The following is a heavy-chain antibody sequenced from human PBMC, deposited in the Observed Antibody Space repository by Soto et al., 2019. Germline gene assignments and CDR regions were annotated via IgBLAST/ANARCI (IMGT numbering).Heavy chain of an antibody. CDR3: AKGKANTVFGVNTLFDY. J-gene: IGHJ4*02. V-gene: IGHV3-23*01. CDR2: ISGNGGST. CDR1: GFTFSSYA. Sequence: EVQLLESGGRLVQPGGSLRLSCAASGFTFSSYAMSWVGQAPGKGLGWVPTISGNGGSTHYADSVKGRFTISRDNSMNTLYLQMNSLRAEDTAIYYCAKGKANTVFGVNTLFDYWGQGTLVTVSS. D-gene: IGHD3-3*01.